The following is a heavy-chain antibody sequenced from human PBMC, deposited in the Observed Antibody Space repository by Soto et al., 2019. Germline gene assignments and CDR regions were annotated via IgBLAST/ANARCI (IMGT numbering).Heavy chain of an antibody. V-gene: IGHV4-4*02. D-gene: IGHD3-9*01. Sequence: SETLSLTCAVSGGSISSSNWWSWVRQPPGKGLEWIGEIYHSGSTNYNPSLKSRVTISVDKSKNQFSLKLSSVTAADTAVYYCQRYADKAIKGMDVWGQGTTVTVSS. CDR1: GGSISSSNW. CDR3: QRYADKAIKGMDV. CDR2: IYHSGST. J-gene: IGHJ6*02.